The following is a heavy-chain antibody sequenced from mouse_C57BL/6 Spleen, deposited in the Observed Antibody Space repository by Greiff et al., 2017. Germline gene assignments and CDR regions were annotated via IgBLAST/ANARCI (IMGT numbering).Heavy chain of an antibody. CDR2: IDPETGGT. D-gene: IGHD2-12*01. CDR1: GYTFTDYE. CDR3: TRDYSTPLGW. V-gene: IGHV1-15*01. J-gene: IGHJ2*01. Sequence: QVQLQQSGAELVRPGASVTLSCKASGYTFTDYEMHWVKQTPVHGLEWIGAIDPETGGTAYNQKFKGKAILTADKSSSTAYLELRSLTSEDSAVYYCTRDYSTPLGWWGQGTTLTVSS.